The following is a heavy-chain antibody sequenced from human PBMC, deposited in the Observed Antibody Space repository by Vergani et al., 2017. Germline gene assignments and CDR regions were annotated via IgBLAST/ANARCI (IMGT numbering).Heavy chain of an antibody. J-gene: IGHJ4*02. CDR3: ATGDQLVAATRFDY. V-gene: IGHV1-8*02. D-gene: IGHD2-15*01. Sequence: QVQVVQSGAEVKMPGASVRVSCKASGYTFTSEDIDWVRQAAGQGLEWMGWMNPNSGNTGYAERFQGRIAITRDTSVSTAYMELSSLRFEDTAVYYCATGDQLVAATRFDYWGQGTLVTVSS. CDR2: MNPNSGNT. CDR1: GYTFTSED.